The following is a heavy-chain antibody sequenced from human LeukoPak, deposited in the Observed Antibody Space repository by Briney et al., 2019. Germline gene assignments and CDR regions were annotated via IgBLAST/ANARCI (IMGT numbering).Heavy chain of an antibody. V-gene: IGHV3-74*01. D-gene: IGHD3-16*01. J-gene: IGHJ6*02. CDR1: GFAFHSHW. Sequence: GGSLRLSCAASGFAFHSHWMHWVRQGPGKGLMWVSRINNDGSASHYADSVKGRFTTSRDSAKNTPYLQMNSLTADDTAVYFCARVVGDTTSYYYPMDVWGRGTTVTVSS. CDR2: INNDGSAS. CDR3: ARVVGDTTSYYYPMDV.